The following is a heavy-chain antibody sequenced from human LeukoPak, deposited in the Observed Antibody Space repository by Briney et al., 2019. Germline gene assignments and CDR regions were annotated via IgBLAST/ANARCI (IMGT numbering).Heavy chain of an antibody. CDR3: ASSRFLEWLIDY. D-gene: IGHD3-3*01. CDR2: INPNSGGT. CDR1: GYTFTGYY. Sequence: ASVKVSCKASGYTFTGYYMHWVRQAPGQGLEWMGWINPNSGGTNYAQKFQGRVTMSRDTSISTAYMELSRLRSDDTAVYYCASSRFLEWLIDYWGQGTPVTVSS. V-gene: IGHV1-2*02. J-gene: IGHJ4*02.